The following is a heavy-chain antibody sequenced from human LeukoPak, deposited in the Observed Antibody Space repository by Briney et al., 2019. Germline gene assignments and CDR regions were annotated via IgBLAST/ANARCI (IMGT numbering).Heavy chain of an antibody. Sequence: SETLSLTCSVSGGSIAVNHYYWGWIRQPPGTGLEWIGSGLYTGNTYSNPSPRSRVTISVDTSKNEFSLKMNSVTAADTAVYYSAREHRSSNYFDSWGQGALMIVSS. CDR3: AREHRSSNYFDS. V-gene: IGHV4-39*02. CDR2: GLYTGNT. D-gene: IGHD6-6*01. CDR1: GGSIAVNHYY. J-gene: IGHJ4*02.